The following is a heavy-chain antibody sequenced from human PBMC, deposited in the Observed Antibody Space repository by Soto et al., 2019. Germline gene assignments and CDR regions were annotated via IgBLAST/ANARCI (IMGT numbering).Heavy chain of an antibody. Sequence: GGSLRLSCAASGFTVSSNYMSWVRQAPGKGLEWVSVIYSGGSTYYADSVKGRFTISRDNSKNTLYLQMNSLRAEDTAVYYCARASEWELLSYAFDIWGQGTMVTVSS. CDR2: IYSGGST. D-gene: IGHD1-26*01. V-gene: IGHV3-53*01. CDR3: ARASEWELLSYAFDI. J-gene: IGHJ3*02. CDR1: GFTVSSNY.